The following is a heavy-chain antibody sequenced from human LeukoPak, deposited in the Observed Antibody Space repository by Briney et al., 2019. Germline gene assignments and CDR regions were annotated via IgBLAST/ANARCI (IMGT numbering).Heavy chain of an antibody. CDR1: GFTFSSYG. CDR3: AKTWIQLWDPFDY. CDR2: ISYDGSNK. D-gene: IGHD5-18*01. V-gene: IGHV3-30*18. J-gene: IGHJ4*02. Sequence: GGSLRLSCAASGFTFSSYGMHWVRQAPGKGLEWVAVISYDGSNKYYADSVKGRFTISRDNSKNTLYLQMNSLRAEDTAVYYCAKTWIQLWDPFDYWGQGTLVTVYS.